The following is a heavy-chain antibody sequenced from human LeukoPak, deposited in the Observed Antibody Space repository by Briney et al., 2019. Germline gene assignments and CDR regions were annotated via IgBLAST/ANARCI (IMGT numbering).Heavy chain of an antibody. CDR2: ISISGSTI. CDR1: GFTFSDYY. D-gene: IGHD3-10*01. CDR3: AKSAMVRGVIYYYYYMDV. V-gene: IGHV3-11*04. J-gene: IGHJ6*03. Sequence: GESLRLSCAASGFTFSDYYMSWIRQAPGKGRDWVSYISISGSTIYYADSVKGRFTISRDNSKNTLYLQMNSLRAEDTAVYYCAKSAMVRGVIYYYYYMDVWGKGTTVTISS.